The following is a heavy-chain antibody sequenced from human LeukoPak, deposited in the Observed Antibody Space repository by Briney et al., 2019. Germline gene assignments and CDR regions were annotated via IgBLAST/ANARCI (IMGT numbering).Heavy chain of an antibody. Sequence: SETLSLTCTVSGGSISTYYWSWVRQPPGKGLQWIGHIYYTGSTTYNPSLKSRVTISVDRSKNQFSLRLSSVTAADTAVYYCARDISMVRGLSYYGMDVWGQGTTVTVSS. CDR1: GGSISTYY. D-gene: IGHD3-10*01. CDR2: IYYTGST. CDR3: ARDISMVRGLSYYGMDV. V-gene: IGHV4-59*01. J-gene: IGHJ6*02.